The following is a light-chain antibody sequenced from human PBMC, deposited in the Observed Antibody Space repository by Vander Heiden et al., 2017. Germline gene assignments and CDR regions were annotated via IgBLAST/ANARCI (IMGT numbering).Light chain of an antibody. V-gene: IGLV3-21*02. J-gene: IGLJ2*01. CDR3: QVWDSDNDHVV. CDR1: NIGRKS. Sequence: SYLLTQPPSVSVAPPQTARITCGGNNIGRKSVHWHQQKPGQAPVLVVYDDSDRPSGIPERFSGSNSGNTATLTISRVEAGDEADYYCQVWDSDNDHVVFGGGTKLTVL. CDR2: DDS.